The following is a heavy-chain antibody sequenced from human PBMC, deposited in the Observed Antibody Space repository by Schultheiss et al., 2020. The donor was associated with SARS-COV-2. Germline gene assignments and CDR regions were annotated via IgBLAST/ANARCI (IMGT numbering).Heavy chain of an antibody. CDR2: IYYNGNT. Sequence: SQTLSLTCTVSGGSISSHYWTWIRQSPGKGLEWIGYIYYNGNTNCNPSLKSRVTMSLDRSKSHFSLKLSSVTAADTAVYYCVRGLAYFDSWGQGILVTVSS. CDR3: VRGLAYFDS. D-gene: IGHD6-6*01. CDR1: GGSISSHY. J-gene: IGHJ4*01. V-gene: IGHV4-59*11.